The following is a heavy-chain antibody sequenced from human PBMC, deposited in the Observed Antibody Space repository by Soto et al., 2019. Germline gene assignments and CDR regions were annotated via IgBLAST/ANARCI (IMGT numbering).Heavy chain of an antibody. CDR2: IIPIFGTA. V-gene: IGHV1-69*13. CDR3: ARHYVPDCSSTSCSYNWFDP. D-gene: IGHD2-2*01. J-gene: IGHJ5*02. CDR1: GGTFSSYA. Sequence: ASVKVSCKASGGTFSSYAISWVRQAPGQGLEWMGGIIPIFGTANYAQKFQGRVTITADESTSTAYMELSSLRSEDTAVYYCARHYVPDCSSTSCSYNWFDPWGQGTLVTVSS.